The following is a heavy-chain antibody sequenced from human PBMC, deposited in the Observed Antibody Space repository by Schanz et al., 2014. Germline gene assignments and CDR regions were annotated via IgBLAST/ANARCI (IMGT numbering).Heavy chain of an antibody. CDR3: GKNGGELGVSFEY. CDR1: GFTFSSYW. D-gene: IGHD7-27*01. Sequence: EVQLVESGGGLVQPGGSLRLSCAASGFTFSSYWMSWVRQAPGEGLEWVANIKQDGTEKYYVDSVKGRLTISRDNAKNPLYLQMNSVRPEDKDGYYCGKNGGELGVSFEYWGQGTLVTVSP. J-gene: IGHJ4*02. V-gene: IGHV3-7*01. CDR2: IKQDGTEK.